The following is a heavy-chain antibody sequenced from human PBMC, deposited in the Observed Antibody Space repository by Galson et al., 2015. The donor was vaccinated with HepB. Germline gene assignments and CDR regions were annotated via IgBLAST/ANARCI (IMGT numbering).Heavy chain of an antibody. CDR3: AREHAPGDYYYYMDV. V-gene: IGHV1-69*13. D-gene: IGHD1-14*01. Sequence: SVKVSCKASGGTFSSYAISWVRQAPGQGLEWMGGIIPTFGTANYAQKFQGRVTITADESTSTAYMELSSLRSEDTAVYYCAREHAPGDYYYYMDVWGKGTTVTVSS. CDR1: GGTFSSYA. J-gene: IGHJ6*03. CDR2: IIPTFGTA.